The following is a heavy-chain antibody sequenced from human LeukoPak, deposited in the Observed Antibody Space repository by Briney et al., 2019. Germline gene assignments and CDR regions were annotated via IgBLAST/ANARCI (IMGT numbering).Heavy chain of an antibody. D-gene: IGHD6-13*01. J-gene: IGHJ4*02. CDR2: IYYSGST. CDR3: ALGEAAAAGRVDS. CDR1: GGPISSYY. V-gene: IGHV4-59*01. Sequence: PSETLSLTCTVSGGPISSYYWSWIRQPPGKGLEWIGYIYYSGSTNYNPSLKSRVTISVDTSKNQFSLKLSSVTAADTAVYYCALGEAAAAGRVDSCGQGALLSVSS.